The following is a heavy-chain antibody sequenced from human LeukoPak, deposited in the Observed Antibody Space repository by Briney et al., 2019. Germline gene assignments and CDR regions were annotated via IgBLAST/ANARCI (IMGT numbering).Heavy chain of an antibody. CDR3: ARTPELLNCSGGSCYYYYYGMDV. CDR1: GGSISSSSYY. J-gene: IGHJ6*02. Sequence: SETLSLTCTVSGGSISSSSYYWGWIRQPPGKGLEWIGSIYYSGSTYYNPSLKSRVTISVDTSKNQFSLKLSSVTAADTAVYYCARTPELLNCSGGSCYYYYYGMDVWGQGTTVTVSS. CDR2: IYYSGST. V-gene: IGHV4-39*01. D-gene: IGHD2-15*01.